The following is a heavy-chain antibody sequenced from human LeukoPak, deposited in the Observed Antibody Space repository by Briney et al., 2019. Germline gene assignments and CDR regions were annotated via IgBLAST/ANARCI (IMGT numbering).Heavy chain of an antibody. CDR3: ARDEEGDYYYGMDV. J-gene: IGHJ6*02. Sequence: SEALSLTCTVSGGSISSGDYYWSWIRQPPGKGLEWIGYIYYSGSTYYSPSPKSRVTISVDTSKNQFSLKLSSVTAADAAVYYCARDEEGDYYYGMDVWGQGTTVTVSS. CDR2: IYYSGST. CDR1: GGSISSGDYY. V-gene: IGHV4-30-4*01.